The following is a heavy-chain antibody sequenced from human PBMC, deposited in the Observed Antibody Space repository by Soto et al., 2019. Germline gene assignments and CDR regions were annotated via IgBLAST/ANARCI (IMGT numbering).Heavy chain of an antibody. CDR3: ARGSEDIVVVPATIPLDY. CDR1: EFTCVDHT. D-gene: IGHD2-2*02. J-gene: IGHJ4*02. V-gene: IGHV3-21*01. CDR2: ISSGSSYI. Sequence: SSAASEFTCVDHTMNRIIKTPGKGLEWVSSISSGSSYIYYADSGRFTISRDNAKNSLYLHMNSLRAEDTAVYYCARGSEDIVVVPATIPLDYWGQGTLVTVFS.